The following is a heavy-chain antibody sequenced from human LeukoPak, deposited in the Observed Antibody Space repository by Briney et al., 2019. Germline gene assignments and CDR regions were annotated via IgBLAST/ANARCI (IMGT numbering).Heavy chain of an antibody. CDR1: GGSISSYY. CDR2: IYYSGST. V-gene: IGHV4-59*01. D-gene: IGHD3-22*01. CDR3: ARTLVINNWYFDL. Sequence: SETLSLTCTVSGGSISSYYWSWIRQPPGKGLEWIGFIYYSGSTNYNPSLKSRVTISVHTSKNQFSLKLSSVTAADTAVYYCARTLVINNWYFDLWGRGTLVTVSS. J-gene: IGHJ2*01.